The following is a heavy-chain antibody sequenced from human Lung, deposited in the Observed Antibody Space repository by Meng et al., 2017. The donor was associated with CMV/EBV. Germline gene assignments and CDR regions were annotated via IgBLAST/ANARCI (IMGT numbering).Heavy chain of an antibody. Sequence: GGSLRLSXAASGFTFSSFAMHWVRQAPGKGLEWVAVMSYDGGNKYYADSVMGRFTISRDNSKSALYLQMNSLRVEDTAVYYCAKAHEILGSCSLTSCYWGVDYWGHGTLVTVSS. J-gene: IGHJ4*03. CDR3: AKAHEILGSCSLTSCYWGVDY. V-gene: IGHV3-30-3*01. CDR1: GFTFSSFA. D-gene: IGHD2-2*01. CDR2: MSYDGGNK.